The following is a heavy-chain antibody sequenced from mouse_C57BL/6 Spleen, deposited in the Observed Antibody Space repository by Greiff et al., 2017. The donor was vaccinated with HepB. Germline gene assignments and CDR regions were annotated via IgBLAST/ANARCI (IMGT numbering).Heavy chain of an antibody. CDR1: GFTFSNYW. CDR2: IRLKSDNYAT. V-gene: IGHV6-3*01. J-gene: IGHJ3*01. CDR3: TTGGPFAY. Sequence: EVKLQESGGGLVQPGGSMKLSCVASGFTFSNYWMNWVRQSPEKGLEWVAQIRLKSDNYATHYAESVKGRFTISRDDSKSSVYLQMNNLRAEDTGIYYCTTGGPFAYWGQGTLVTVSA.